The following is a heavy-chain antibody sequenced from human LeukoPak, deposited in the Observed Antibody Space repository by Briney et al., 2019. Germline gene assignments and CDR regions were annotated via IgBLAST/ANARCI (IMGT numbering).Heavy chain of an antibody. CDR1: GFTVSSNY. Sequence: AGGSLRLSCAASGFTVSSNYMSWVRQAPGKGLEWVSVIYSGGSTYYADSVKGRFTISRDNSKNTLYLQMNSLRAEDTAVYYCAKAYLYYYDSSGYYGHWGQGTLVTVSS. J-gene: IGHJ4*02. CDR3: AKAYLYYYDSSGYYGH. V-gene: IGHV3-53*01. CDR2: IYSGGST. D-gene: IGHD3-22*01.